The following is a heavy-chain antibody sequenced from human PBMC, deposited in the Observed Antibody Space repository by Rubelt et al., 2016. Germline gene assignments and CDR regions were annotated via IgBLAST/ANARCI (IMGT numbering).Heavy chain of an antibody. CDR2: SYSGGST. V-gene: IGHV3-66*01. CDR1: GFTVSSNY. D-gene: IGHD7-27*01. Sequence: EVQLVESGGGLVQPGGSLRLSCAASGFTVSSNYMSWVRQAPGKGLEWVSVSYSGGSTYYADSVKGRFTIARGNSKNTLYLQMNSLRAEDTAVYYCARNWGFDYWGQGTLVTVSS. J-gene: IGHJ4*02. CDR3: ARNWGFDY.